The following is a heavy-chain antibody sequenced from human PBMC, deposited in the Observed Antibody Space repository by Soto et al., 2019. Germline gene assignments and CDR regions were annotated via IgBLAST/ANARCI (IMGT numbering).Heavy chain of an antibody. CDR2: ISYDGSNK. D-gene: IGHD3-10*01. CDR3: AKIKEYGSGSYGPYYYYGMDV. CDR1: GFTFISYG. V-gene: IGHV3-30*18. J-gene: IGHJ6*02. Sequence: WGSLRLSCAASGFTFISYGMHCCRHSPGKWLEWVAVISYDGSNKYYADSVKGRFTISRDNSKNTLYLQMNSLRAEDTAVYYCAKIKEYGSGSYGPYYYYGMDVWGQGTTVTVSS.